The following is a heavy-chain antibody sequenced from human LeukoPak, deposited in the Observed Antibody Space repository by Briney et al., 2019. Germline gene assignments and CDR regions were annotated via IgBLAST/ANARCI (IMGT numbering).Heavy chain of an antibody. CDR1: GGSISSYY. CDR3: ARVSSSWSSGPIEY. V-gene: IGHV4-59*01. D-gene: IGHD6-13*01. J-gene: IGHJ4*02. CDR2: IYYGGST. Sequence: SETLSLTCTVSGGSISSYYWSWIRQPPGKGLEWIGYIYYGGSTNYNPSLKSRVTISVDTSKNQFSLKLSSVTAADTAVYYCARVSSSWSSGPIEYWGQGTLVTVSS.